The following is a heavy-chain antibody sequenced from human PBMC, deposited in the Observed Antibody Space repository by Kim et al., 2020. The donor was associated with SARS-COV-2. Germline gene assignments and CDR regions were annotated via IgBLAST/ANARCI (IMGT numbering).Heavy chain of an antibody. J-gene: IGHJ4*02. CDR3: AKNDWAY. Sequence: SGDTTYYEDSVKGRLTISRDNTKSTLYLHMNSLRAEDTATYYCAKNDWAYWGQGTLVTGSS. D-gene: IGHD3-16*01. V-gene: IGHV3-23*01. CDR2: SGDTT.